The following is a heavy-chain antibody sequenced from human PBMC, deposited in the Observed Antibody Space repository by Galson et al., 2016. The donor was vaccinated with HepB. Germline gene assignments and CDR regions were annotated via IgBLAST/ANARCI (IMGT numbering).Heavy chain of an antibody. CDR3: AKDRSVVVIPYFDY. J-gene: IGHJ4*02. D-gene: IGHD2-21*01. CDR2: ISGSGEST. CDR1: GFNFDNYA. V-gene: IGHV3-23*01. Sequence: SLRLSCAASGFNFDNYAMGWVRQAPGKGLEWVSSISGSGESTFYTDSVRGRFTVSRDKSKNTLYLHMIGLRAEDTALYYCAKDRSVVVIPYFDYWGQGILV.